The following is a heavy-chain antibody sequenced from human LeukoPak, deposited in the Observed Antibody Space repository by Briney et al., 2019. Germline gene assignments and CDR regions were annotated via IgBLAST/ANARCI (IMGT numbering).Heavy chain of an antibody. CDR1: GFTYSSYG. J-gene: IGHJ4*02. Sequence: GGSLRLSCAASGFTYSSYGMHWVRQAPGKGLEWVAVIWYDGSNKYYADSVKGRFTISGDNSKNTLYLQMNSLRAEDTAVYYCASDRGTTHKYYDFWSGYYKPYYFDYWGQGTLVTVSS. CDR2: IWYDGSNK. D-gene: IGHD3-3*01. V-gene: IGHV3-33*01. CDR3: ASDRGTTHKYYDFWSGYYKPYYFDY.